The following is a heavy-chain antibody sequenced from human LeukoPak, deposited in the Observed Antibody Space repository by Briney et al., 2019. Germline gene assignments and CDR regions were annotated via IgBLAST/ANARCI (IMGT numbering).Heavy chain of an antibody. Sequence: SETLSLTCTVSGYSISSGYYWGWIRQPPGKGLEWIGSIYHSGSTYYNPSLKSRVTISVDTSKNQFSLKLSSVTAADTAVYYCARDSSSGNAYDYWGQGTLVTVSS. CDR1: GYSISSGYY. CDR3: ARDSSSGNAYDY. V-gene: IGHV4-38-2*02. D-gene: IGHD6-13*01. J-gene: IGHJ4*02. CDR2: IYHSGST.